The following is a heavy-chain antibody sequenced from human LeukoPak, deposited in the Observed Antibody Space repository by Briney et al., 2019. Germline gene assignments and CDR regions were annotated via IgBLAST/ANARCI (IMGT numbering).Heavy chain of an antibody. Sequence: GGSLRLSCAASGFTFSSYEMNWVRQAPGKGLEWVSYISSSGSTIYYADSVKGRFTISRDNAKNSLYLQMNSLRAEDTAVYYCAGSYYSTYYYYYMDVWGKGTTVTISS. CDR3: AGSYYSTYYYYYMDV. V-gene: IGHV3-48*03. D-gene: IGHD3-10*01. CDR1: GFTFSSYE. J-gene: IGHJ6*03. CDR2: ISSSGSTI.